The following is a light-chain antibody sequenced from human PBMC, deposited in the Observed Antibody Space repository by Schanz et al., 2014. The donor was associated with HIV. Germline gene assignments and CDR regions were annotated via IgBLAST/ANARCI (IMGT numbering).Light chain of an antibody. J-gene: IGLJ2*01. CDR1: TGAVTSGHS. CDR2: GTG. CDR3: FLTYTGVRV. V-gene: IGLV7-46*01. Sequence: QTVVTQAPSLTASPGGTVTLSCASSTGAVTSGHSANWFQQKPGQAPWSLIYGTGNKHSWTPARFSASLLGDKAALTLSGAQPEDEADYYCFLTYTGVRVFGGGTKLTVL.